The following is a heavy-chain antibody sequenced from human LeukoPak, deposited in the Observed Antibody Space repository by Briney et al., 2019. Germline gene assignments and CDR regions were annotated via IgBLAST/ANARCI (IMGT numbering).Heavy chain of an antibody. D-gene: IGHD6-19*01. J-gene: IGHJ4*02. CDR2: FYSGGSA. CDR1: GLTVSNNY. CDR3: ARGIVVAGTWDYFDH. Sequence: GGSLRLSCAASGLTVSNNYMSWVRQAPGKGLEWVSVFYSGGSAYYADSVKGRFTISRDNSKNTLYLQMNSLRAEDTAVYYCARGIVVAGTWDYFDHWGQGTLVTVSS. V-gene: IGHV3-53*01.